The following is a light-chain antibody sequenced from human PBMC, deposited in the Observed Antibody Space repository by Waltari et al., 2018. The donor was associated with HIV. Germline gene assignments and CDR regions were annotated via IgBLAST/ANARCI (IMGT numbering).Light chain of an antibody. V-gene: IGLV1-44*01. CDR1: SSNIGRFT. Sequence: QSVLTQPPSVSGTPGQRVIISCPGSSSNIGRFTVNFYQQLPGAAPKLFIYSNNQRPSGVPDRFSGSRSGTSASLAINGLQSEDEADYYCAAWDGSLGGFVFGPGTKVTVL. J-gene: IGLJ1*01. CDR2: SNN. CDR3: AAWDGSLGGFV.